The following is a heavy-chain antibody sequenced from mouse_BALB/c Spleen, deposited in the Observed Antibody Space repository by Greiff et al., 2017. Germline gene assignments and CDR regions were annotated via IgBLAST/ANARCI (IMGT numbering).Heavy chain of an antibody. J-gene: IGHJ4*01. V-gene: IGHV5-6-5*01. CDR1: GFTFSSYA. Sequence: EVHLVESGGGLVKPGGSLKLSCAASGFTFSSYAMSWVRQTPEKRLEWVASISSGGSTYYPDSVKGRFTISRDNARNILYLQMSSLRSEDTAMYYCARDGSSSYYYAMDYWGQGTSVTVSS. CDR2: ISSGGST. D-gene: IGHD1-1*01. CDR3: ARDGSSSYYYAMDY.